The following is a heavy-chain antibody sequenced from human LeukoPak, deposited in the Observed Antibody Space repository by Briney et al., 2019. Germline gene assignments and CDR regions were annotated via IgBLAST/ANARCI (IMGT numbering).Heavy chain of an antibody. CDR2: INHSGST. CDR1: GGSFSAYY. V-gene: IGHV4-34*01. J-gene: IGHJ4*02. Sequence: SETLSLTCAVYGGSFSAYYWSWIRQPPGKGLEWIGEINHSGSTNYNPSLKSRVTISVDTSKNQFSLKLSSVTAADTAVYYCARGLSSWYSKAFDYWGQGTLVTVSS. D-gene: IGHD6-13*01. CDR3: ARGLSSWYSKAFDY.